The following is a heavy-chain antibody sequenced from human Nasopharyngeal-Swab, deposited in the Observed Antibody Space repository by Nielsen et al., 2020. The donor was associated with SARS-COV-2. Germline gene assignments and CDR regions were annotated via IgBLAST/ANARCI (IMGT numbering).Heavy chain of an antibody. D-gene: IGHD3-22*01. Sequence: GESLKISCAASGFSFSSYAMSWVRQTPGKGLEWVSGISASGGSTYYADSVKGRFTISRDNSRNTLSLQMNSLRVEDTAVYYCAKDSTMISYWGQGTLVTVS. CDR2: ISASGGST. J-gene: IGHJ4*02. CDR3: AKDSTMISY. V-gene: IGHV3-23*01. CDR1: GFSFSSYA.